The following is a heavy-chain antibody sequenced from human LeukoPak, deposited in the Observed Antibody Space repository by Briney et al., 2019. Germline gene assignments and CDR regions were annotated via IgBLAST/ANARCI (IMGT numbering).Heavy chain of an antibody. CDR2: ISYDGNNE. V-gene: IGHV3-30-3*01. Sequence: PGGSLRLSCAASGFAFSSYAMHWVRQAPGKGLEWVAIISYDGNNEYYADSVKGRFTIARDNSKNILYLLMNSLRAEDTAIYYCARAEYSSSWYGYFQHWGRGTLVTVSS. D-gene: IGHD6-13*01. J-gene: IGHJ1*01. CDR1: GFAFSSYA. CDR3: ARAEYSSSWYGYFQH.